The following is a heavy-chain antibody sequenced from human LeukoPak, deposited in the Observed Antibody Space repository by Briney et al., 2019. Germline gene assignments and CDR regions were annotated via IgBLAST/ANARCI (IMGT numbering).Heavy chain of an antibody. CDR2: ISSSSSYI. CDR1: GFTFSSYS. J-gene: IGHJ6*03. V-gene: IGHV3-21*04. CDR3: AKDQNGHYYYYYMDV. D-gene: IGHD2-8*01. Sequence: GGSLRLSCAASGFTFSSYSMNWVRQAPGKGLEWVSSISSSSSYIYYADSVKGRFTISRDNAKNSLYLQMNSLRAEDTALYYCAKDQNGHYYYYYMDVWGKGTTVTISS.